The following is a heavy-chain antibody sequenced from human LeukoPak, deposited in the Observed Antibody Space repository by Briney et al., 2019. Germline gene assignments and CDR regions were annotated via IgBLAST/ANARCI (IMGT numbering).Heavy chain of an antibody. J-gene: IGHJ4*02. D-gene: IGHD6-13*01. V-gene: IGHV6-1*01. Sequence: SQTLSLTCAISGDSVSSNNAAWNWIRRSASRGLEWLGRTYHRSTWYDDYVVSVRSRLTITPDISKNQVSLQLNSVTPEDTAVYYCTREVAGTGGFDYWGQGITVTVSS. CDR2: TYHRSTWYD. CDR1: GDSVSSNNAA. CDR3: TREVAGTGGFDY.